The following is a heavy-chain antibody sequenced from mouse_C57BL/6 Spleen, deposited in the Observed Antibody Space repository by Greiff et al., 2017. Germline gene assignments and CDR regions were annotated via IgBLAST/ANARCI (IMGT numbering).Heavy chain of an antibody. D-gene: IGHD1-1*01. Sequence: EVKLMESGPELVKPGASVKISCKASGYSFTDYNMNWVKQSNGKSLEWIGVINPNYGTTSYNQKFKGKATLTVDQSSSTAYMQLNSLTSEDSAVYYCARGATTVASMDYWGQGTSVTVSS. V-gene: IGHV1-39*01. J-gene: IGHJ4*01. CDR2: INPNYGTT. CDR3: ARGATTVASMDY. CDR1: GYSFTDYN.